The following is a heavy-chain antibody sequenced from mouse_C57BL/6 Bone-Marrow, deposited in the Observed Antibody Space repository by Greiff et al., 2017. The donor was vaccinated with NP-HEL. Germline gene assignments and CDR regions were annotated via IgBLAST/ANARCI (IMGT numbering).Heavy chain of an antibody. CDR2: IDPSDSYT. V-gene: IGHV1-50*01. J-gene: IGHJ1*03. CDR3: ARDGSSYLWYFEV. CDR1: GYTFTSYW. Sequence: VQLQQPGAELVKPGASVKLSCKASGYTFTSYWMQWVKQRPGQGLEWIGEIDPSDSYTNYNQKFKGKATLTVDPSSSTAYMQLSSLTSEDSAVYYCARDGSSYLWYFEVWGTGTTVTVSS. D-gene: IGHD1-1*01.